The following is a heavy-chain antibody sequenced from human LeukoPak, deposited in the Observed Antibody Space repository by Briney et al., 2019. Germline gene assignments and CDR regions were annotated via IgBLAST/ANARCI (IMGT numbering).Heavy chain of an antibody. D-gene: IGHD6-13*01. CDR1: GGSISSGGYY. Sequence: PSETLSLTCTVSGGSISSGGYYWSWIRQHPGKGLEWIGYTYYSGSTYYNPSLKSRVTISVDTSKNQFSLKLSSVTAADTAVYYCASRIAAAGTEFDYWGQGTLVTISS. V-gene: IGHV4-31*03. CDR2: TYYSGST. J-gene: IGHJ4*02. CDR3: ASRIAAAGTEFDY.